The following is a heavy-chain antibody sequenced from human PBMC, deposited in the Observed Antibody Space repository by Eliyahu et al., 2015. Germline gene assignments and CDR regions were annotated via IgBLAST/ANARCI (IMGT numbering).Heavy chain of an antibody. Sequence: QVQLVESGGGVVQPGRSLRLSCEASGFTFXRXGXPWVRQAPGPGXEWVXVILYDGSNEYSADSVKGRFTISRDNSKNTLYLQMNSLRPEDTAVYYCAKMHRHYYDSSGYYLGAFDXWGQGTMVTVSS. J-gene: IGHJ3*02. V-gene: IGHV3-30*18. CDR3: AKMHRHYYDSSGYYLGAFDX. D-gene: IGHD3-22*01. CDR1: GFTFXRXG. CDR2: ILYDGSNE.